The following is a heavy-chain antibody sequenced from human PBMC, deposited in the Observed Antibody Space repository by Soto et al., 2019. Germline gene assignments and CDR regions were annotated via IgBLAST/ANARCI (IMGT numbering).Heavy chain of an antibody. D-gene: IGHD5-18*01. J-gene: IGHJ4*02. CDR1: GGSISSGDYY. Sequence: SETLSLTCTVSGGSISSGDYYWSWIRQPPGKGLEWIGYIYYRGSTNYNPSLKSRVTISVDTSKNQFSLKLTSVTAADTAVYYCVSSGYSYYFDYWGQGTLVTVSS. CDR3: VSSGYSYYFDY. CDR2: IYYRGST. V-gene: IGHV4-30-4*01.